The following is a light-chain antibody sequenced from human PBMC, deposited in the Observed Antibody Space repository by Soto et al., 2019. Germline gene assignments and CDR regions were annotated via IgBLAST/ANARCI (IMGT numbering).Light chain of an antibody. CDR1: SSDVGGYNY. Sequence: QSVLTQPASVSGSPGQSITISCTGTSSDVGGYNYVSWYQQHPGKAPKLMIYEVSNRPSGVSNRFSGSKSGNTASLTISGLQAEDEAYYYCSSYTTSRTYVLGNGTKVTVL. V-gene: IGLV2-14*01. J-gene: IGLJ1*01. CDR3: SSYTTSRTYV. CDR2: EVS.